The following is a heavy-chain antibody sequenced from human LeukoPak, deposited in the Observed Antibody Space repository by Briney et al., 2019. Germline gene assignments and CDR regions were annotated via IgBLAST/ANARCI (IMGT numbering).Heavy chain of an antibody. CDR3: ARGVTTLRKSTQWFDP. J-gene: IGHJ5*02. CDR2: IYPGDSDT. Sequence: GGSLKISCKASGYSFPIYWIGWVRQMPGKGLEWMGIIYPGDSDTRYSPSFQGQVTISADKSISTAYLQWSSLKASDTAMYYCARGVTTLRKSTQWFDPWGQGTLVTVSS. V-gene: IGHV5-51*01. D-gene: IGHD4-17*01. CDR1: GYSFPIYW.